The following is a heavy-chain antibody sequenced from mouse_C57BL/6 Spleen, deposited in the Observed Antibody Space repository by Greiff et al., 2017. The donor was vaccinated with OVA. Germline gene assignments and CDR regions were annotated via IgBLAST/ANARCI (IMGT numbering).Heavy chain of an antibody. CDR3: VYDDDGDYYAMDY. J-gene: IGHJ4*01. CDR1: GYTFTDYY. Sequence: VQLQQSGPELVKPGASVKISCKASGYTFTDYYMNWVKQSHGKSLEWIGDINPNNGGTSYNQKFKGKATLTVDKSSSTAYMELRSLTSEDSAVYYCVYDDDGDYYAMDYWGQGTSVTVSS. V-gene: IGHV1-26*01. CDR2: INPNNGGT. D-gene: IGHD2-4*01.